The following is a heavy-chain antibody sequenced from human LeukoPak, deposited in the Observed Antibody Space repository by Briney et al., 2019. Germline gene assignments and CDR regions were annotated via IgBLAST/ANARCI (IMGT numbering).Heavy chain of an antibody. CDR3: ARGGYSRGQGSPFDY. Sequence: ASVKVSCKASGYTFTSYYMHWVRQAPGQGLDWMASINTNTGNPTYAQGFTGRFVFSLDTSVSTAYLQITSLKAEDSVVYYCARGGYSRGQGSPFDYWGQGTLVTVSS. D-gene: IGHD6-19*01. J-gene: IGHJ4*02. V-gene: IGHV7-4-1*02. CDR1: GYTFTSYY. CDR2: INTNTGNP.